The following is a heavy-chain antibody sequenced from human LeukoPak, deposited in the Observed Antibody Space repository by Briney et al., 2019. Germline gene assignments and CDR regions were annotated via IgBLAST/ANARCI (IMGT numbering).Heavy chain of an antibody. D-gene: IGHD3-22*01. Sequence: SETLSLTCTVSGGSISSGDYSWSWIRQPPGKGLEWIGYIYYSGSTYYNPSLKSRVTISVDTSKNQFSLKLSSVTAADTAVYYCARAYYYYDSSGLPDYWGQGTLVTVSS. V-gene: IGHV4-30-4*01. CDR3: ARAYYYYDSSGLPDY. CDR2: IYYSGST. J-gene: IGHJ4*02. CDR1: GGSISSGDYS.